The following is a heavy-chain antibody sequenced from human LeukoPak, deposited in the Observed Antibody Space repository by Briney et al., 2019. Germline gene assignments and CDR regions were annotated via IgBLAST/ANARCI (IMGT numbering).Heavy chain of an antibody. CDR3: ARGPGIAVFDY. J-gene: IGHJ4*02. V-gene: IGHV4-30-2*01. CDR2: IYHGGST. Sequence: SETLSLTCTVSAGSISSGGYYGRWIRQPPGKGLEWIGYIYHGGSTYYNPSLKSRVTISVDRSKNQFSLKLSSVTAADTAVYYCARGPGIAVFDYWGQGTLVTVSS. D-gene: IGHD6-19*01. CDR1: AGSISSGGYY.